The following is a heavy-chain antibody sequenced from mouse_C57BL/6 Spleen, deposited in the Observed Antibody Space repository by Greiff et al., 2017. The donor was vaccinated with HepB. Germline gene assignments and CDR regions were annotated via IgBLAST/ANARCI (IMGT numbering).Heavy chain of an antibody. J-gene: IGHJ2*01. CDR3: ALDSSGAGLYYFDY. CDR2: SYPGSGST. Sequence: VQLQQPGAELVKPGASVKMSCKASGYTFTSYWITWVKQRPGQGLEWIGDSYPGSGSTNYNEKFKSKATLTVDTSSSTAYMQLSSLTSEDSAVYYCALDSSGAGLYYFDYWGQGTTLTVSS. D-gene: IGHD3-2*02. V-gene: IGHV1-55*01. CDR1: GYTFTSYW.